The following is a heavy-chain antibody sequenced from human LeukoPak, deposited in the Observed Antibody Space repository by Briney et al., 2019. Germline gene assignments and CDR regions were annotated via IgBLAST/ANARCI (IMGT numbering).Heavy chain of an antibody. CDR2: IKTDGRTT. Sequence: GGSLRLSCAASGMTFSDHWMHWVRQVPGKGLVWVSLIKTDGRTTIYADSGKGRFTISRDNGKSTLYLQMNSLRAEDTAIYYCTTGPSYGYEWWGQGTVVTVSS. D-gene: IGHD3-16*01. CDR3: TTGPSYGYEW. V-gene: IGHV3-74*01. J-gene: IGHJ1*01. CDR1: GMTFSDHW.